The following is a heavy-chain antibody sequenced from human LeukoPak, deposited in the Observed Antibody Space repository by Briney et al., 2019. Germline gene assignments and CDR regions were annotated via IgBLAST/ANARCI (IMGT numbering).Heavy chain of an antibody. Sequence: SETLSLTCAVYGGSFSGCYWSWIRQPPGKGLEWIGEINHSGSTNYNPSLKSRVTISVDTSKNQFSLKLSSVTAADTAVYYCARRGYSSGWAIFDYWGQGTLVTVSS. CDR3: ARRGYSSGWAIFDY. J-gene: IGHJ4*02. V-gene: IGHV4-34*01. CDR2: INHSGST. CDR1: GGSFSGCY. D-gene: IGHD6-19*01.